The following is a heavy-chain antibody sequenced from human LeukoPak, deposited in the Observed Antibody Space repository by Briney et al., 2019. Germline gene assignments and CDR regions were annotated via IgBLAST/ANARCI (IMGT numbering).Heavy chain of an antibody. V-gene: IGHV4-34*01. J-gene: IGHJ4*02. D-gene: IGHD3-22*01. CDR2: INHSGST. CDR1: GGSFSGYY. Sequence: SETLSLTCAVYGGSFSGYYWSWIRQPPGKGLEWIGEINHSGSTNYNPSLKSRVTIPVDTSKNQFSLKLSSVTAADTAVYYCARVKYYYDSSGYCPPSTTIDYWGQGTLVTVSS. CDR3: ARVKYYYDSSGYCPPSTTIDY.